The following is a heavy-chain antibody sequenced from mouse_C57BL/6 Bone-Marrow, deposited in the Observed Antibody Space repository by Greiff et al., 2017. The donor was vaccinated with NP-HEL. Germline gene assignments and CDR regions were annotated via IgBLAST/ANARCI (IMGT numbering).Heavy chain of an antibody. V-gene: IGHV1-5*01. J-gene: IGHJ2*01. CDR3: TSPYYYGSPYFDY. CDR2: IYPGNSDT. CDR1: GYTFTSYW. Sequence: EVKLVESGTVLARPGASVKMSCKTSGYTFTSYWMHWVKQRPGQGLEWIGAIYPGNSDTSYNQKFKGKAKLTAVTSASTAYMELSSLTNEDSAVYYCTSPYYYGSPYFDYWGQGTTLTVSS. D-gene: IGHD1-1*01.